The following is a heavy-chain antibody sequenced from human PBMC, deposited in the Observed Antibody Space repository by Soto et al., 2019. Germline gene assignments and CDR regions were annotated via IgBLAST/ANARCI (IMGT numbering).Heavy chain of an antibody. Sequence: QVHLVQSGAEVKKSGASVKVSCKGSGYDFTTYVITWVRQAPGQGLEWMAWISAHNGNTDYAQKLQGRVTVTRDTSTSTAYMELRSLRSDDTAVYYCARGRYGDYWGQGALVTFSS. CDR3: ARGRYGDY. CDR1: GYDFTTYV. D-gene: IGHD1-1*01. J-gene: IGHJ4*02. V-gene: IGHV1-18*01. CDR2: ISAHNGNT.